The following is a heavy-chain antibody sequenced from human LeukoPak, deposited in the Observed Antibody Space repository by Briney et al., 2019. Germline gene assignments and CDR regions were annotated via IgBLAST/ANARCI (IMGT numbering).Heavy chain of an antibody. Sequence: GGSLRLSCAASGFTFSSYEMHWVRQAPGKGLEWVSYISSSGSTIYYADSVKGRFTISRDNAKNSLHLQMNSLRAEDTAVYYCARDYGGSSPFDYWGQGTLVTVSS. CDR3: ARDYGGSSPFDY. J-gene: IGHJ4*02. V-gene: IGHV3-48*03. CDR2: ISSSGSTI. CDR1: GFTFSSYE. D-gene: IGHD4-23*01.